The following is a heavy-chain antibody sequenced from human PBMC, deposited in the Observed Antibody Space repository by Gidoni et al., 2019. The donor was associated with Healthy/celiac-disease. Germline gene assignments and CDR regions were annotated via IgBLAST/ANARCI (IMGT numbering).Heavy chain of an antibody. CDR3: ARMPWNTATSSSFDP. J-gene: IGHJ5*02. CDR2: IKHSGST. CDR1: GGSFSGYY. Sequence: QVQLQQWGAGLLKPSETLSLTCAVYGGSFSGYYWRWIRQPQGKGLECIGEIKHSGSTNYNPSLKSRVTISVDTSKNQFSLKLSSVTAADSAVYYCARMPWNTATSSSFDPWGQGTLVTVSS. V-gene: IGHV4-34*01. D-gene: IGHD4-17*01.